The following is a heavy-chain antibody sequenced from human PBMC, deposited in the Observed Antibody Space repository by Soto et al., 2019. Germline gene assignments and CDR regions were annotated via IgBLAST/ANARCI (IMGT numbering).Heavy chain of an antibody. J-gene: IGHJ6*02. CDR1: GYTFPSYG. CDR3: ERVSHSSGWYDYYGMDV. V-gene: IGHV1-18*01. CDR2: ISAYNGKT. D-gene: IGHD6-19*01. Sequence: ASVKVSCKASGYTFPSYGISWVRQAPGQGLEWMGWISAYNGKTNYAQKLQGRVTMTTDTSTSTAYMELRSLRSDDTAVYYCERVSHSSGWYDYYGMDVWGQGTTVTVSS.